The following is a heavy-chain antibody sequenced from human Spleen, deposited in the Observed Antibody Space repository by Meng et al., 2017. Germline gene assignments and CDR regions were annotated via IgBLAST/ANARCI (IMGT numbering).Heavy chain of an antibody. D-gene: IGHD3-10*01. Sequence: GESLKISCAASGFTFDSYAMTWVRQAPGKGLEWVSSISSIGGSTYYADSVKGRFTISRDNSKNTLYLQMNSLRAEDTAVYYCARYRRFGELFWFDPWGQGILVTVSS. CDR1: GFTFDSYA. J-gene: IGHJ5*02. CDR2: ISSIGGST. V-gene: IGHV3-23*01. CDR3: ARYRRFGELFWFDP.